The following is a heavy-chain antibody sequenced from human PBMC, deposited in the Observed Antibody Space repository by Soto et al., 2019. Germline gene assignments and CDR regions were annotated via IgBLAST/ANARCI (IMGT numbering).Heavy chain of an antibody. V-gene: IGHV4-61*01. CDR1: GGSVSGKTYY. CDR2: VYYSGTT. J-gene: IGHJ4*02. D-gene: IGHD4-17*01. CDR3: ARTTAVPNTLRSRYFFDY. Sequence: QVQLQESGPGLLKPSETLSLTCSVSGGSVSGKTYYWSWIRQPPGKKLEWIGYVYYSGTTNYNPPLKSLVTLSVDLSKNRFSLRLSSVTTADTALYYCARTTAVPNTLRSRYFFDYWGQGTLVTVSS.